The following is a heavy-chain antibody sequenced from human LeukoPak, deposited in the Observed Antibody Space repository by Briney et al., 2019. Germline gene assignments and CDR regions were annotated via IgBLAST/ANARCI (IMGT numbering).Heavy chain of an antibody. Sequence: GGSLRLSCAASGFTFDGYVMHWVRQPPGNSLEWVSLISGDGTVTYYVDSVQGRFTISRDNSENSLYLQMNSLRSEDTAVYFCVKGGQWLITNWGQGTPVTVSS. CDR1: GFTFDGYV. CDR3: VKGGQWLITN. CDR2: ISGDGTVT. V-gene: IGHV3-43*02. D-gene: IGHD6-19*01. J-gene: IGHJ4*02.